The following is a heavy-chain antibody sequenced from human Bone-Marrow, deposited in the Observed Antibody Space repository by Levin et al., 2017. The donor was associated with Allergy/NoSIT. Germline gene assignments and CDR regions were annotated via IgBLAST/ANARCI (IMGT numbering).Heavy chain of an antibody. V-gene: IGHV3-66*01. Sequence: GGSLRLSCAASGFTISTNYMSWVRQVPGKGLEWVSIIHSGGRKNYADSVKGRFTIPRANYNNTLYLQMNSLRGEDTAIYYCARDDVVATNHWGQGTLVIVSS. CDR2: IHSGGRK. D-gene: IGHD5-12*01. CDR1: GFTISTNY. J-gene: IGHJ4*02. CDR3: ARDDVVATNH.